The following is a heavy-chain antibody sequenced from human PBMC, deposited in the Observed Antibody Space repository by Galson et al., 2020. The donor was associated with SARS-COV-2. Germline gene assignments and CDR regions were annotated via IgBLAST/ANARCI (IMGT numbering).Heavy chain of an antibody. CDR1: GYTFTSYG. V-gene: IGHV1-18*04. J-gene: IGHJ4*02. Sequence: ASVKVSCKASGYTFTSYGISWVRQAPGQGLEWMGWISAYNGNTHYAQKLQGRVTMNTDTSTSTAYMELRSLRSDDTAVYYCVCVLSGYSSGWYLVQGACDYMYFWGQGTLVTVSS. CDR2: ISAYNGNT. CDR3: VCVLSGYSSGWYLVQGACDYMYF. D-gene: IGHD6-19*01.